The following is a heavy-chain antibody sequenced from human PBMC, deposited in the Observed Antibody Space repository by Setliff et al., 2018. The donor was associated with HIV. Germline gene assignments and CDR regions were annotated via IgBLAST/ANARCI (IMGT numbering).Heavy chain of an antibody. CDR2: VYSSGST. J-gene: IGHJ6*03. V-gene: IGHV4-61*02. CDR3: ARHRDPPGSSWIFYYFYMDL. Sequence: SETLSLTCTVSGGSVNNGSFYWTWVRQPAGKGLDWIGRVYSSGSTNYNPSLKSRATIAVDTSKNQFSLKLSSATAADTGVYYCARHRDPPGSSWIFYYFYMDLWGGGTTVTVSS. D-gene: IGHD6-13*01. CDR1: GGSVNNGSFY.